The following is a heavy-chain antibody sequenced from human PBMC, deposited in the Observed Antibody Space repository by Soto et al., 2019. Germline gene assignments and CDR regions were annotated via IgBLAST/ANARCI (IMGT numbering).Heavy chain of an antibody. CDR3: ARVTHDSSGYNWFDP. D-gene: IGHD3-22*01. CDR1: GGSISSGGYY. J-gene: IGHJ5*02. CDR2: IYYSGSS. Sequence: SETLSLTCTVSGGSISSGGYYWSWIRQHPGKGLEWIGYIYYSGSSYYSPSLKSRVTMSVDTSKNQFSLNLSSVTAADTAVYYCARVTHDSSGYNWFDPWGQGTPVTVSS. V-gene: IGHV4-31*03.